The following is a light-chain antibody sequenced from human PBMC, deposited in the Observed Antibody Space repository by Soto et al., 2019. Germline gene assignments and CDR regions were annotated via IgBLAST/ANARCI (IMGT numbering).Light chain of an antibody. J-gene: IGLJ1*01. Sequence: QSALTQPASVSGSPGQSITISCTGISSDVGGYNYVSWYQQHPGKAPKLMIYEVSNRPSGVSNRFSGSKSGNTASLTISGLQAEDEADYYCSSYTGSSTRYVFGTGTKVTVL. CDR2: EVS. CDR1: SSDVGGYNY. V-gene: IGLV2-14*01. CDR3: SSYTGSSTRYV.